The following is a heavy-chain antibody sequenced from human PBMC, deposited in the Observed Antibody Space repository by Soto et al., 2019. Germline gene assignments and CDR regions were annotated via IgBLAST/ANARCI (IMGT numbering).Heavy chain of an antibody. CDR1: GGSISSGGYY. D-gene: IGHD3-16*01. V-gene: IGHV4-61*08. CDR2: IYYSGST. Sequence: SETLSLTCTVSGGSISSGGYYWSWIRQPPGKGLEWIGYIYYSGSTNYNPSLKSRVTISVDTSKNQFSLKLSSVTAADTAVYYCARQYVRYWYFDLWGRGTLVTVSS. CDR3: ARQYVRYWYFDL. J-gene: IGHJ2*01.